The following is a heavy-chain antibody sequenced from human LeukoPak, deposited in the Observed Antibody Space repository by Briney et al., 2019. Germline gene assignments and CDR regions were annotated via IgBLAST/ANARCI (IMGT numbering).Heavy chain of an antibody. CDR3: ARDLTAAENSLDF. D-gene: IGHD6-13*01. V-gene: IGHV3-30-3*01. CDR1: GFTFSTYA. Sequence: GGSLRLSCAASGFTFSTYAMHWVRQAPGKGLEWVAVISYDGSNKYYADSVKGRFTISRDNAKNSLYLQMNSLRAEDTAVYYCARDLTAAENSLDFWGQGTLVTVSS. CDR2: ISYDGSNK. J-gene: IGHJ4*02.